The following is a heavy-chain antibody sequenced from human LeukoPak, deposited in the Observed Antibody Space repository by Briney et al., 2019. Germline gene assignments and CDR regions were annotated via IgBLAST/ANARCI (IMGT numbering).Heavy chain of an antibody. CDR3: ARISRCSGGSCYLNWFDP. D-gene: IGHD2-15*01. CDR2: INPNSGGT. V-gene: IGHV1-2*02. CDR1: GYTFTGYY. J-gene: IGHJ5*02. Sequence: ASVTVSCKASGYTFTGYYMHWVRQAPGQGLEWMGWINPNSGGTKYAQKFQGRVTMTRDTSISTAYMELSRLRSDDTAVYYCARISRCSGGSCYLNWFDPWGQGTLVTVSS.